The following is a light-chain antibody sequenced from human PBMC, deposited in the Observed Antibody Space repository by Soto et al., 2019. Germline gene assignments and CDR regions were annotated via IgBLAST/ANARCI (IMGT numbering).Light chain of an antibody. Sequence: AILMTQSPSSLSASVGDRVTVTCRASQGIRNDLAWYQQKLGKAPKLLIYEASTLQSGVPSRFSGSYSGTVFTLTIGSLQPEDFATYYCLQDFNYPRTFGQGTKVEIK. CDR2: EAS. J-gene: IGKJ1*01. CDR1: QGIRND. V-gene: IGKV1-6*01. CDR3: LQDFNYPRT.